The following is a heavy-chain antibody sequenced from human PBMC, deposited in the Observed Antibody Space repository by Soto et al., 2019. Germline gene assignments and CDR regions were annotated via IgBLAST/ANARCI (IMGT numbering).Heavy chain of an antibody. CDR2: INPSGGST. J-gene: IGHJ6*02. V-gene: IGHV1-46*01. CDR3: ARDSSEGSGYYFYGMDV. CDR1: GYTFTSYY. Sequence: ASVKVSCKASGYTFTSYYMHWVRQAPGQGLEWMGIINPSGGSTSYAQKFQGRVTMTRDTSTSTVYMELSSLRSEDTAVYYCARDSSEGSGYYFYGMDVRGQGTTVTVSS. D-gene: IGHD3-3*01.